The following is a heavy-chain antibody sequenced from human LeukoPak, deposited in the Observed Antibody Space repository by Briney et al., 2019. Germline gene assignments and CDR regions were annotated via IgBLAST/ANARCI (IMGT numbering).Heavy chain of an antibody. Sequence: ASVKVSCKASGYTFTGYYMHWVRQAPGKGLEWMGGFDPEDGETIYAQKVQGRVTMTEDTSTDTAYMELSSLRSEDTAVYYCATDSYQRGGGYYRYWGQGTLVTVSS. J-gene: IGHJ4*02. CDR1: GYTFTGYY. V-gene: IGHV1-24*01. CDR3: ATDSYQRGGGYYRY. D-gene: IGHD3-3*01. CDR2: FDPEDGET.